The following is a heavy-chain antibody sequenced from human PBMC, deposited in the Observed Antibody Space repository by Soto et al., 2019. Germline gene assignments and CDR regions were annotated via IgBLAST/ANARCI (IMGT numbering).Heavy chain of an antibody. V-gene: IGHV3-7*01. J-gene: IGHJ5*02. CDR1: GFTFSDQW. CDR2: IKQDESEK. Sequence: EVPLVESGGGLVQPGGSLRLSCVTSGFTFSDQWMSWVRQAPGKGLEWVANIKQDESEKYYVDSVKGRFTISRDNAKNSLYLQMNSLIGEDTAVYYCVRHGGWRAWFDPWGQGTLVTVSS. CDR3: VRHGGWRAWFDP. D-gene: IGHD6-19*01.